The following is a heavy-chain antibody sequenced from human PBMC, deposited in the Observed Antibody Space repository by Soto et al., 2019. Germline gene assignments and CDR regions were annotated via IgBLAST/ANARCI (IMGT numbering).Heavy chain of an antibody. V-gene: IGHV4-59*01. D-gene: IGHD3-22*01. J-gene: IGHJ3*02. Sequence: PSETLSLTCTVSGGSISSYYWSWIRQPPGKGLEWIGYIYYSGSTNYNPSLKSRVTISVDTSKNQFSLKLSSVTAADTAVYYCARVEMYYYDSSVYIGGKRAFDIWGQGTMVTVSS. CDR3: ARVEMYYYDSSVYIGGKRAFDI. CDR1: GGSISSYY. CDR2: IYYSGST.